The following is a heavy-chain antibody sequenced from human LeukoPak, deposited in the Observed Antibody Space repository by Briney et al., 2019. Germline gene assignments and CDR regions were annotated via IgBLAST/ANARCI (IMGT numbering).Heavy chain of an antibody. CDR2: INHSGST. CDR1: GFTFSSYS. D-gene: IGHD6-19*01. Sequence: PGGSLRLSCAASGFTFSSYSMNWIRQPPGKGLEWIGEINHSGSTNYNPSLKSRVTISVDTSKNQFSLKLSSVTAADTAVYYCARGDSSGWPYYFDYWGQGTLVTVSS. J-gene: IGHJ4*02. V-gene: IGHV4-34*01. CDR3: ARGDSSGWPYYFDY.